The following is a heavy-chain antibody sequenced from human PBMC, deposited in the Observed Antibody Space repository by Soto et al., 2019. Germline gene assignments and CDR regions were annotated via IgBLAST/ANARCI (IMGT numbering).Heavy chain of an antibody. Sequence: QVQLVESGGGVVQPGKSLRLSCAASGFTFSSYGMHWVRQAPGKGLEWVAVVWYDGSNKYYADSVKGRFTISRDNSKNTLHLQMNSLRAEDTAVYYCARELHDSSGAFDHCGQGTLVTVSS. V-gene: IGHV3-33*01. CDR3: ARELHDSSGAFDH. CDR1: GFTFSSYG. J-gene: IGHJ4*02. CDR2: VWYDGSNK. D-gene: IGHD3-22*01.